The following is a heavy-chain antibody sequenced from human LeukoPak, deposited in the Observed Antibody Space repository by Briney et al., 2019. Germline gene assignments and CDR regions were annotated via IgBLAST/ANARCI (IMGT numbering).Heavy chain of an antibody. CDR2: IQYDGTDK. CDR1: GFTFSSYS. Sequence: GGSLRLSCAASGFTFSSYSMNWVRQAPGKGLEWVANIQYDGTDKYYADSVKGRFTISRDNAKNSLYLQMNSLRAEDTAVYYCARDCSRDQSDYWGQGTLVTVSS. D-gene: IGHD2-15*01. J-gene: IGHJ4*02. CDR3: ARDCSRDQSDY. V-gene: IGHV3-7*05.